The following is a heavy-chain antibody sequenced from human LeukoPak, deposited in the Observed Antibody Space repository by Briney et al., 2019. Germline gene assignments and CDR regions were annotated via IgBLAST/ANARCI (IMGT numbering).Heavy chain of an antibody. J-gene: IGHJ3*01. CDR3: AREVPAFGV. D-gene: IGHD4/OR15-4a*01. CDR1: GFTFSVYS. Sequence: GGSLRLSCAASGFTFSVYSMSWVRQAPGKGLEWISYISSSSSTINYADSVKGRFTISRDNAKNSLYLQMKSLRAEDTAVYYCAREVPAFGVWGQGTMVTVSS. CDR2: ISSSSSTI. V-gene: IGHV3-48*01.